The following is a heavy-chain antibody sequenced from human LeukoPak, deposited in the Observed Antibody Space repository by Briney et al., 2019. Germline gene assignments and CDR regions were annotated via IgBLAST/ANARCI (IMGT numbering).Heavy chain of an antibody. J-gene: IGHJ3*02. D-gene: IGHD3-10*01. CDR3: ARGLLRGPGAFGI. CDR1: GYTFASYD. Sequence: ASVKVSCKASGYTFASYDINWVRQATGLGLEWMGWMNPNSGNTGYAQKFQGRVTMTRNTSISTAYMELSSLRSEDTAVYYCARGLLRGPGAFGIWGQGTMVTVSS. V-gene: IGHV1-8*01. CDR2: MNPNSGNT.